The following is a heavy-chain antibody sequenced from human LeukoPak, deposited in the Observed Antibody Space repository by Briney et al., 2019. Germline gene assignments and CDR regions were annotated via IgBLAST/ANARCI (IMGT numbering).Heavy chain of an antibody. CDR1: GYTLTELS. CDR3: ATRDILTGYYYGRSTDAFDI. D-gene: IGHD3-9*01. V-gene: IGHV1-24*01. J-gene: IGHJ3*02. Sequence: ASVKVSCKVSGYTLTELSMHWVRQAPGKGLEWMGGFDPEDGETIYAQKFRGRVTMTEDTSTDTAYMELSSLRSEDTAVYYCATRDILTGYYYGRSTDAFDIWGQGTMVTASS. CDR2: FDPEDGET.